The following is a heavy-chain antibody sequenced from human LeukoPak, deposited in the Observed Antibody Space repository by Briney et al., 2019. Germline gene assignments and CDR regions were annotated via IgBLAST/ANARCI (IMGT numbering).Heavy chain of an antibody. J-gene: IGHJ4*02. V-gene: IGHV1-2*02. D-gene: IGHD2-21*02. Sequence: ASVKVSFKASGYTFTGYYMHWVRQAPGQGLEWMGWINPNSGGTNYAQKFQGRVTMTRDTSISTAYMELSRLRSDDTAVYYCATTYSGVVTAIFDYWGQGTLVTVSS. CDR3: ATTYSGVVTAIFDY. CDR1: GYTFTGYY. CDR2: INPNSGGT.